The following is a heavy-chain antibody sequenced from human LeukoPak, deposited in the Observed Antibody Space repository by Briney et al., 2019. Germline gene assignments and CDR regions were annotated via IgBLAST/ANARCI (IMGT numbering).Heavy chain of an antibody. Sequence: SETLSLTCTVSGGSIRSYYWSWIRQSPGKGLGWIGYIYYSGSTNYNPSLKSRVTISVETSKNQFSLKLYSVTAADTAVYFCARVDGSCSGGSCPSGNWFDPWGQGTLVTVSS. J-gene: IGHJ5*02. V-gene: IGHV4-59*08. CDR3: ARVDGSCSGGSCPSGNWFDP. D-gene: IGHD2-15*01. CDR1: GGSIRSYY. CDR2: IYYSGST.